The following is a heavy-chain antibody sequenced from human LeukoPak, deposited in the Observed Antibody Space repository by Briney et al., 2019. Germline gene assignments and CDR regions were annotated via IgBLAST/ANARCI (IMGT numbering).Heavy chain of an antibody. J-gene: IGHJ4*02. Sequence: SETLSLTCTVSGGSISSSSYYWGWIRQPPGKGLEWIGSIYYSGSTYYNPSLKSRVTISVDTSKNQFSLKLSSVTAADTGVYYCAVGDYYGSGSFDYWGQGTLVTVSS. CDR2: IYYSGST. D-gene: IGHD3-10*01. V-gene: IGHV4-39*01. CDR3: AVGDYYGSGSFDY. CDR1: GGSISSSSYY.